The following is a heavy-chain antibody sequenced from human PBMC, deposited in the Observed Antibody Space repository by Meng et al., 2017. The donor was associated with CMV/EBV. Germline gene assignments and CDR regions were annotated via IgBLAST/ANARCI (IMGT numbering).Heavy chain of an antibody. Sequence: GESLKISCAASGFTFSGSAMHWVRQASGKGLEWVGRIRSKANSYATAYAASVKGRFIISRDDSKNTAYLQMNSLKTEDTAVYYCATTASSGYYYYFNYWGQGTLVTVSS. D-gene: IGHD3-22*01. CDR1: GFTFSGSA. J-gene: IGHJ4*02. CDR3: ATTASSGYYYYFNY. V-gene: IGHV3-73*01. CDR2: IRSKANSYAT.